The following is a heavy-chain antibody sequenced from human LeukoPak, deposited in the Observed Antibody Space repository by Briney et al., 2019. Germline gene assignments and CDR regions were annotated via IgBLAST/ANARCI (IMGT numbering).Heavy chain of an antibody. V-gene: IGHV3-20*04. CDR1: GFTFSSYS. Sequence: GGSLRLSCAASGFTFSSYSMNWVRQAPGKGLEWVSGINWNGGSTGYADPVKGRFTISRDNAKNSLYLQMNSLRAEDTALYYCARAGMHYYDSSGYYPSWFDYWGQGTLVTVSS. CDR2: INWNGGST. J-gene: IGHJ4*02. D-gene: IGHD3-22*01. CDR3: ARAGMHYYDSSGYYPSWFDY.